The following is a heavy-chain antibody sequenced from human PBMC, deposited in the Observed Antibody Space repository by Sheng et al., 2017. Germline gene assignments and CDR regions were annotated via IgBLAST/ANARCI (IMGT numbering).Heavy chain of an antibody. CDR1: EFTFSSYA. J-gene: IGHJ4*01. CDR2: ISSGGSST. Sequence: EVQLVESGGGLVQPGGSLRLSCAASEFTFSSYAMSWVRQAPGKGLEWVSGISSGGSSTYYADSVKGRFTISRDNSKNTLYLQMNSLRAEDTAVYYCAKAQTTRGANDYWGHGTLVTVSS. D-gene: IGHD3-10*01. CDR3: AKAQTTRGANDY. V-gene: IGHV3-23*04.